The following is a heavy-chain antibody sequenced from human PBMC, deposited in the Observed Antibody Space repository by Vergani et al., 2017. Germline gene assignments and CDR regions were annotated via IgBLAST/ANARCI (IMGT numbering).Heavy chain of an antibody. J-gene: IGHJ5*02. V-gene: IGHV3-23*01. CDR3: AKAPWGVVPAATPFGP. CDR1: GFTFSSYA. CDR2: ISGSGGST. D-gene: IGHD2-2*01. Sequence: EVQLLESGGGLVQPGGSLRLSCAASGFTFSSYAMSWVRQAPGKGLEWVSAISGSGGSTYYADSVKGRFTISRDNSKNTLYLQMNSLRAEDTAVYYCAKAPWGVVPAATPFGPWGQGTLVTVSS.